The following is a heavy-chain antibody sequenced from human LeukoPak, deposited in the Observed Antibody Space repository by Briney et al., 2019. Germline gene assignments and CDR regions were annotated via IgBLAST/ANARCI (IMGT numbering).Heavy chain of an antibody. CDR2: INPNDGDT. V-gene: IGHV1-2*02. CDR3: ARANFLYCSSSTCLFDY. Sequence: ASVKVSCKASGYTFTDYYMHWVRQAPGQGFEWMGWINPNDGDTNYAQKFQGRVTMTRDTSISTAHMEVSRPRSDDTAVYYCARANFLYCSSSTCLFDYWGQGTLVTVSS. D-gene: IGHD2-2*01. CDR1: GYTFTDYY. J-gene: IGHJ4*02.